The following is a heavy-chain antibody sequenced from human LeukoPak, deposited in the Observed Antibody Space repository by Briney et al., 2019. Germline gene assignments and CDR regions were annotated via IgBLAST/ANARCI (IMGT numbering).Heavy chain of an antibody. J-gene: IGHJ4*02. D-gene: IGHD2-15*01. CDR1: GFIVSSNY. CDR2: IYSSGST. V-gene: IGHV3-53*01. Sequence: GGSLRFSCAASGFIVSSNYMSWVRQAPGKGLEWVSLIYSSGSTYYTASVKGRFTISRDHSKNTLYLHMNSLRAEDAALYYCARRLESCSSGSCFKDWGQGTLVTVSS. CDR3: ARRLESCSSGSCFKD.